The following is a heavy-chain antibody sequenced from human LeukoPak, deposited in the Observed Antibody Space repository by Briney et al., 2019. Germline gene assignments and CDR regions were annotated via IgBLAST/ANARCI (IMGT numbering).Heavy chain of an antibody. D-gene: IGHD5-24*01. CDR3: ARERMDPTRNWFDP. V-gene: IGHV1-3*01. J-gene: IGHJ5*02. CDR1: GYTFTSYA. CDR2: INAGNGST. Sequence: ASVKVSCKASGYTFTSYAMHWVRQAPGQRLEWMGWINAGNGSTKYSQKFQGRVTITRDTSASTAYMELSSLRSEDTAVYYCARERMDPTRNWFDPWGQGTLVTVSS.